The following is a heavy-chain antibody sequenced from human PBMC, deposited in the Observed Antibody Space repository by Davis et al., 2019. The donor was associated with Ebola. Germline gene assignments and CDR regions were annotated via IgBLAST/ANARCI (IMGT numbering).Heavy chain of an antibody. J-gene: IGHJ6*04. V-gene: IGHV1-8*01. CDR1: GYTFTSYD. Sequence: ASVKVSCKASGYTFTSYDINWVRQATGQRLEWMGWINAGNGNTKYSQKFQGRVTMTRETSTSTVYMDLSSLRSADTAMYYCATSRDYYDISGVGGNDVFDIWGKGTTVTVSS. D-gene: IGHD3-22*01. CDR3: ATSRDYYDISGVGGNDVFDI. CDR2: INAGNGNT.